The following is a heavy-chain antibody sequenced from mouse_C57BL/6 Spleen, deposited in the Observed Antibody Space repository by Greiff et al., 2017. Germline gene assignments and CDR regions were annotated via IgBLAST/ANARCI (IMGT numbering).Heavy chain of an antibody. J-gene: IGHJ4*01. CDR3: ARSYWDGAMDY. CDR1: GYTFTSYT. Sequence: QVQLQQSGAELARPGASVKMSCKASGYTFTSYTMHWVKQRPGQGLEWIGYINPSSGYTKYNQKFKDKATLTADKSSSTAYMQLSSLTSEDSAVXYCARSYWDGAMDYWGQGTSVTVSS. V-gene: IGHV1-4*01. CDR2: INPSSGYT. D-gene: IGHD4-1*01.